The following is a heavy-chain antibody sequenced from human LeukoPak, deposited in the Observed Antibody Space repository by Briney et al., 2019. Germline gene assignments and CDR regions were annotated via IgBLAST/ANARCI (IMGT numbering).Heavy chain of an antibody. J-gene: IGHJ4*02. CDR3: ARRGVYATSPFDY. CDR1: GYRFTSYW. CDR2: IYPGDSDT. D-gene: IGHD2-8*01. Sequence: GESLKISCKGSGYRFTSYWSGWLRQMPGEGLEWMAIIYPGDSDTKYSPSFQCQVTISADKSISTAYLQWSSLKASDAAMYYCARRGVYATSPFDYWGQGTLVTVSS. V-gene: IGHV5-51*01.